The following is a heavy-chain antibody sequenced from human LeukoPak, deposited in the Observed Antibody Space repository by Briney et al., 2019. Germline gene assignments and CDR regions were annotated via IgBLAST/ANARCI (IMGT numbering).Heavy chain of an antibody. CDR2: IYYSGST. J-gene: IGHJ4*02. Sequence: SETLSLTCTVSGDSISSYYWSWTRQPPGKGLEWIGYIYYSGSTNYNRSLKSRVTISVDTSKNPFSLNLSSVTAADTGVYYCARDYPYGSGSYSPFYFDCWGQGTLVTVSS. V-gene: IGHV4-59*12. CDR1: GDSISSYY. D-gene: IGHD3-10*01. CDR3: ARDYPYGSGSYSPFYFDC.